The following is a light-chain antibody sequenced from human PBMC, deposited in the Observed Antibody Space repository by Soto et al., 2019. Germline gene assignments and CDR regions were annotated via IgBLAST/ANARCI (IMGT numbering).Light chain of an antibody. J-gene: IGLJ2*01. V-gene: IGLV3-25*03. Sequence: SYELTQPPSVSVSPGQTARITCSGDALPKQYAYWYQQKPGQAPVLVIYKDSERPSGIPERFSGSSSGTTVTLTISGVQAEDEADYYCQSADSSGTYRGVFGGGTSSPS. CDR3: QSADSSGTYRGV. CDR1: ALPKQY. CDR2: KDS.